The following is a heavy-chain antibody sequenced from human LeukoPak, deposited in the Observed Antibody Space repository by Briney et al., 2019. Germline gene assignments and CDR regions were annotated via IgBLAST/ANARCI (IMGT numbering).Heavy chain of an antibody. Sequence: GSLRLSCAASGFTFSIYAMSCVRQAPGKGLEWVAAISGSGGRTYYADSAKGRFTNSRDNSKNTMYLQMNSLRAEDTAVYYCAKDGGTFDYWGQGTLVTVSS. J-gene: IGHJ4*02. CDR1: GFTFSIYA. CDR3: AKDGGTFDY. CDR2: ISGSGGRT. D-gene: IGHD3-16*01. V-gene: IGHV3-23*01.